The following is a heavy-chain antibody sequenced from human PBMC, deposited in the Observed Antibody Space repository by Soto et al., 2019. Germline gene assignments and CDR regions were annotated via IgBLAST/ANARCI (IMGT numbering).Heavy chain of an antibody. Sequence: ASVKVSCKASGYTFTSYFMHWVRQAPGQGLEWMGIINPSGGSTSYAQKFQGRVAMTRDTSTSTAYMELSSLRSEDTAVYYCARARGYSYGTDYWGQGTLVTVSS. CDR1: GYTFTSYF. CDR3: ARARGYSYGTDY. CDR2: INPSGGST. J-gene: IGHJ4*02. V-gene: IGHV1-46*03. D-gene: IGHD5-18*01.